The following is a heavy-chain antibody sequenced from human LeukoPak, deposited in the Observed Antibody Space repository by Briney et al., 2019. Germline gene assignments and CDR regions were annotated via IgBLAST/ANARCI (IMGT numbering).Heavy chain of an antibody. Sequence: GGSLRLSCAASGFTFSAYWMSWVRQAPGKGLEWVAHIKKDRSEKYYVDSVEGRFTIARDNAENSLYLQMNSLRAEDTAVYYCARDQGPDYGGNPGEWGADWGQGTLVTVSS. CDR1: GFTFSAYW. V-gene: IGHV3-7*01. CDR3: ARDQGPDYGGNPGEWGAD. D-gene: IGHD4-23*01. CDR2: IKKDRSEK. J-gene: IGHJ4*02.